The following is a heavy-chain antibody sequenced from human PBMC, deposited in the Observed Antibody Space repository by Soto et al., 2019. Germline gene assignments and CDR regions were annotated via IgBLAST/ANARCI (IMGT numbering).Heavy chain of an antibody. CDR2: ISAYNGNT. Sequence: GASVKVSCKASGYTFTSYGISWVRQAPGQGLEWMGWISAYNGNTNYAQKPPGRVTMTTDTSTSTAYMELMSLRSDDTAVYYCARGPLFAVVVPAADWYFDLWGRGTLVTVSS. D-gene: IGHD2-2*01. CDR1: GYTFTSYG. CDR3: ARGPLFAVVVPAADWYFDL. J-gene: IGHJ2*01. V-gene: IGHV1-18*04.